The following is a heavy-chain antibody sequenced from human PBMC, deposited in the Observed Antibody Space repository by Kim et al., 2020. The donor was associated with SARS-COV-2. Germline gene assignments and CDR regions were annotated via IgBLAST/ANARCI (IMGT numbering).Heavy chain of an antibody. CDR1: GFTFSSYG. D-gene: IGHD3-10*01. CDR2: ISYDGSNK. Sequence: GGSLRLSCAASGFTFSSYGMHWVRQAPGKGLEWVAVISYDGSNKYYADSVKGRFTISRDNSKNTLYLQMNSLRAEDTAVYYCAKDGFGAFDIWGQGTMVTVSS. J-gene: IGHJ3*02. CDR3: AKDGFGAFDI. V-gene: IGHV3-30*18.